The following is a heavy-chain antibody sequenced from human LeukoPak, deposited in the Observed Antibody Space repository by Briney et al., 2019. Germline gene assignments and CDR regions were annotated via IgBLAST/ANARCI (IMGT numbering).Heavy chain of an antibody. J-gene: IGHJ3*02. CDR2: ISTDSSYI. CDR1: GFTFSSHN. Sequence: GGSLRLSCAASGFTFSSHNMNWVRQAPGKGLEWVSSISTDSSYIYYADSVKGRLTISRDNAKNSLYLQMNSLRAEDTAVYYCARAYSSGWSWAFDIWGQGTMITVSS. V-gene: IGHV3-21*01. D-gene: IGHD6-19*01. CDR3: ARAYSSGWSWAFDI.